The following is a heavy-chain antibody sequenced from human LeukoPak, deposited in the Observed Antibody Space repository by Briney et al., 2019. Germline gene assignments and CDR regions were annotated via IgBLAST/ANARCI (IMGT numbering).Heavy chain of an antibody. Sequence: GGSLRLSCAASGFTFSTYWMSWVRQAPGKGLEWVDNIKRDGSEKYYVDSVKGRFTISRDNAKNSLYLQMNSLRAEDTAMYYCARDSAGNDYWGQGTLVTVSS. V-gene: IGHV3-7*01. CDR2: IKRDGSEK. CDR3: ARDSAGNDY. D-gene: IGHD6-13*01. J-gene: IGHJ4*02. CDR1: GFTFSTYW.